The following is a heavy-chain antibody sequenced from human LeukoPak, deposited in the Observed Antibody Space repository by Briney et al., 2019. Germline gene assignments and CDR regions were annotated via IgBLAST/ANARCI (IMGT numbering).Heavy chain of an antibody. D-gene: IGHD6-19*01. CDR2: ISYDGSNK. CDR3: AKDIEEWLVKGGGCFDY. CDR1: GFIFSNSA. V-gene: IGHV3-30*18. Sequence: HPGRSLRLSCAASGFIFSNSAMHWVRQAPGKGLEWVAVISYDGSNKYYADSVKGRFTISRDNSQNTLYLQMNSLRAEDTAVYYCAKDIEEWLVKGGGCFDYWGQGTLVTVSS. J-gene: IGHJ4*02.